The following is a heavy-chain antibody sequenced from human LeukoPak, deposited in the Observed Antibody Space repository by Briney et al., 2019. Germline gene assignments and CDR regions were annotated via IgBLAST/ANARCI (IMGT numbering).Heavy chain of an antibody. CDR2: ISYDGSNK. D-gene: IGHD3-10*01. J-gene: IGHJ4*02. Sequence: AGSLRLSCAASGFTFSSYAMHWVRQPPGKGLEWVAVISYDGSNKYYADSVKGRFTISRDNSKNTLYLQMNSLRAEDTAVYYCARRRGVGGRSKTSYSGSYYLDYWGQGTLVTVSS. CDR3: ARRRGVGGRSKTSYSGSYYLDY. V-gene: IGHV3-30*04. CDR1: GFTFSSYA.